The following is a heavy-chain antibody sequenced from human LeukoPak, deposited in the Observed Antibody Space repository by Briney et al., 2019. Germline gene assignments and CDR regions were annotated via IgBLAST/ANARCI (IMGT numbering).Heavy chain of an antibody. CDR3: TSVDTAMVTGKPFDY. CDR2: ISYDGSNK. CDR1: GFTFSSYG. V-gene: IGHV3-30*03. J-gene: IGHJ4*02. Sequence: GGSLRLSCAASGFTFSSYGMHWVRQAPGKGLEWVAVISYDGSNKYYADSVKGRFTISRDNAKNSLYLQMNSLKTEDTAVYYCTSVDTAMVTGKPFDYWGQGTLVTVSS. D-gene: IGHD5-18*01.